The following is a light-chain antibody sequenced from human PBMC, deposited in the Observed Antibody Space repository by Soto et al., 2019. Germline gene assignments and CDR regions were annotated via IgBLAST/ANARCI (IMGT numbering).Light chain of an antibody. CDR1: QSVSRN. CDR2: DAS. Sequence: EIVMTQSPGTLSVSPGEVATLSCRASQSVSRNLAWYQQKLGQAPRLLIYDASRRATGVPARFSGSGSGTEFTLTISSLQSEDFAVYYCQQYNNWPRTFGQGTKVDIK. J-gene: IGKJ1*01. V-gene: IGKV3-15*01. CDR3: QQYNNWPRT.